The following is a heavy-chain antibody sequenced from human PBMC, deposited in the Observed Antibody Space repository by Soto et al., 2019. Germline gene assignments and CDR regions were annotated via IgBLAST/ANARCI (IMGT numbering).Heavy chain of an antibody. V-gene: IGHV4-61*01. Sequence: QVQLQESGPGLVKPSETLSLTCTVSGGSVSSGSYYWSWIRQPPGKGLEWIGYIYYSGSTNYNPSLKSRVTISVDTSKNQFSLKLSSVTAADTAVYYCARVEVVVIPNWFDPWGQGTLVTVSS. CDR1: GGSVSSGSYY. J-gene: IGHJ5*02. CDR2: IYYSGST. CDR3: ARVEVVVIPNWFDP. D-gene: IGHD3-22*01.